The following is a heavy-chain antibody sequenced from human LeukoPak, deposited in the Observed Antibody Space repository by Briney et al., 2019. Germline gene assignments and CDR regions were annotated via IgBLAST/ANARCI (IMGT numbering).Heavy chain of an antibody. D-gene: IGHD2-2*01. J-gene: IGHJ6*03. V-gene: IGHV4-34*01. CDR3: ARPAEENYYCYYMDV. CDR1: GGSFSGYY. Sequence: PSETLSLTCAVYGGSFSGYYWSWIRQPPGKGLEWIGEINHSGSTNFNPSLKSRVTISVDTSKNQFSLKLSSVTAADTAVYYCARPAEENYYCYYMDVWGKGTTVTVSS. CDR2: INHSGST.